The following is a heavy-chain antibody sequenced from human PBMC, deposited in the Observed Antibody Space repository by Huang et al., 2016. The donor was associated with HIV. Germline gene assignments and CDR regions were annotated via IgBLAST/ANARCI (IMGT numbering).Heavy chain of an antibody. J-gene: IGHJ4*02. V-gene: IGHV1-69*13. CDR3: ARARGYYDSSVSYYFDY. Sequence: QVQLVQSGAEVKKPGSSVKVSCKASGGTFSSYAISWVRQAPGQGLEVMGVSIPSFGTANYAQKFQGRVTTTADESTSTAYMERSSLRSEDTAVYYCARARGYYDSSVSYYFDYWGQGTLVTVSS. CDR2: SIPSFGTA. D-gene: IGHD3-22*01. CDR1: GGTFSSYA.